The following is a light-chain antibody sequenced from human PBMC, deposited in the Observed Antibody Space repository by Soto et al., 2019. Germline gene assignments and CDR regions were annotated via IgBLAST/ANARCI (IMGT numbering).Light chain of an antibody. CDR2: GAS. Sequence: EIVLTQSPGTLSLSPGERATLSCRASQSVSSSYLAWYQQKPGQAPRLLIYGASSRATDIPDRFSGSGSGTDFTLTISRLEPEDFAVYYCQQYGSSPYTFGQGTKLDIK. CDR1: QSVSSSY. V-gene: IGKV3-20*01. CDR3: QQYGSSPYT. J-gene: IGKJ2*01.